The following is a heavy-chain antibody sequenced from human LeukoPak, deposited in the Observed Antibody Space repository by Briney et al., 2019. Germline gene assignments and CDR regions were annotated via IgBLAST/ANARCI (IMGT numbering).Heavy chain of an antibody. CDR3: ARYRSGGDCYHDY. J-gene: IGHJ4*02. D-gene: IGHD2-21*02. Sequence: SGTLSLTCTVSGGSISSSNWWSWVCPPPGKGLEWIGEIYHSGSTNYNPSLKSRVTISVDKSKNQFSLKLSSVTAADTAVYYCARYRSGGDCYHDYWGQGTLVTVSS. V-gene: IGHV4-4*02. CDR2: IYHSGST. CDR1: GGSISSSNW.